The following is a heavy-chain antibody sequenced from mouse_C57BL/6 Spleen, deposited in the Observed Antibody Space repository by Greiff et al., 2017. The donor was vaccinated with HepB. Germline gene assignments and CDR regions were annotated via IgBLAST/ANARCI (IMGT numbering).Heavy chain of an antibody. CDR1: GYTFTDYE. CDR2: IDPETGGT. CDR3: TRGDYSNYGDFDV. Sequence: VQLQQSGAELVRPGASVTLSCKASGYTFTDYEMHWVKQTPVHGLEWIGAIDPETGGTAYNQKFKGKAILTADKSSSTAYMELRSLTSEDSAVYYCTRGDYSNYGDFDVWGTGTTVTVSS. D-gene: IGHD2-5*01. V-gene: IGHV1-15*01. J-gene: IGHJ1*03.